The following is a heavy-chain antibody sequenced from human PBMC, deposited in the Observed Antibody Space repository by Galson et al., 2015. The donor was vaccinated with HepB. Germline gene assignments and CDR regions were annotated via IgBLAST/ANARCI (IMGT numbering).Heavy chain of an antibody. D-gene: IGHD3-3*01. V-gene: IGHV3-48*01. CDR3: ARNPASYDYYNMDV. CDR2: VSPGGAK. J-gene: IGHJ6*02. Sequence: SLRLSCAASGFSFMSHSMNWVRHSPGKGLEWLAYVSPGGAKNYADSARGRFTISRDNVKKSMYLHMSSLRVEDTAVYYCARNPASYDYYNMDVWGQGTTVTVS. CDR1: GFSFMSHS.